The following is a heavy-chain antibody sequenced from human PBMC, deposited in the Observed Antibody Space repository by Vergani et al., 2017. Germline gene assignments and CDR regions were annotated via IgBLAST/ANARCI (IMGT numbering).Heavy chain of an antibody. CDR3: ARYGYCSSTSCYSLLDYYYYYGMDV. D-gene: IGHD2-2*01. CDR2: IWYDGSNK. Sequence: QVQLVESGGGVVQPGRSLRLSCAASGFTFSSYGMHWVRQAPGKGLEWVAVIWYDGSNKYYADSVKGRFTISRDNSKNTLYLQMNSLRAEDTAVYYCARYGYCSSTSCYSLLDYYYYYGMDVWGQGTTVTVSS. J-gene: IGHJ6*02. V-gene: IGHV3-33*01. CDR1: GFTFSSYG.